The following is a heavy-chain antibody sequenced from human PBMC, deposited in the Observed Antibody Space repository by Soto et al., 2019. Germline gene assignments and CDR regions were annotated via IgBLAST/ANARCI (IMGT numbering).Heavy chain of an antibody. CDR2: ISGSGGST. V-gene: IGHV3-23*01. CDR3: AKDQWTIFGVVIPNWFDP. D-gene: IGHD3-3*01. Sequence: EVQLLESGGGLVQPGGSPRLSCAASGFTFSSYAMSWVRQAPGKGLEWVSAISGSGGSTYYADSVKGRFTISRDNSKNTLYLQMNSLRAEDTAVYYCAKDQWTIFGVVIPNWFDPWGQGTLVTVSS. CDR1: GFTFSSYA. J-gene: IGHJ5*02.